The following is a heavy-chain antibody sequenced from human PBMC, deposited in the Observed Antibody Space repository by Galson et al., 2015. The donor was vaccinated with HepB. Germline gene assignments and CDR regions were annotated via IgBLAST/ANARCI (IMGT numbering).Heavy chain of an antibody. Sequence: SVKVSCKASGGTFSSYAISWVRQAPGQGLEWMGGIIPIFGTANYAQKFQGRVTITADESTSTAYMELSSLRSEDTAVYYCARYNIVVGYYYYYMDVWGKGTTVTVSS. J-gene: IGHJ6*03. CDR1: GGTFSSYA. V-gene: IGHV1-69*13. CDR3: ARYNIVVGYYYYYMDV. CDR2: IIPIFGTA. D-gene: IGHD2-15*01.